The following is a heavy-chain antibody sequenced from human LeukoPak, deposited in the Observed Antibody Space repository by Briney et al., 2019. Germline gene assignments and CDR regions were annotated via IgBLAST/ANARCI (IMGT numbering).Heavy chain of an antibody. D-gene: IGHD2-15*01. CDR3: ARAKGYCSGGSCPFFDY. Sequence: ASVKVSCKASGGTFSSYPISWVRQAPGQGLEWMGRIIPILGIANYAQKFQGRVTITADKSTSTAYMELSSLRSGDTAVYYCARAKGYCSGGSCPFFDYWGQGTLVTVSS. J-gene: IGHJ4*02. CDR2: IIPILGIA. CDR1: GGTFSSYP. V-gene: IGHV1-69*04.